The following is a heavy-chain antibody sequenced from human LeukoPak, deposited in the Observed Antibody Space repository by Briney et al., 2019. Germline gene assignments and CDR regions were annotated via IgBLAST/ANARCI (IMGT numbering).Heavy chain of an antibody. CDR1: GGSFSGYY. Sequence: SSETLSLTCAVYGGSFSGYYWSWIRQPPGKGLEWIGEINHSGSTNYNPSLKSRVTISVDTSNNQFSLKLSSVTAADTAVYYCARGRAFPSGIAAAGKGDYWGQGTLVTVSS. D-gene: IGHD6-13*01. V-gene: IGHV4-34*01. CDR3: ARGRAFPSGIAAAGKGDY. J-gene: IGHJ4*02. CDR2: INHSGST.